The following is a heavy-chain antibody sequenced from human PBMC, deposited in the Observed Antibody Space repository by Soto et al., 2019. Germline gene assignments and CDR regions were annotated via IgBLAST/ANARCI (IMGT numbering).Heavy chain of an antibody. J-gene: IGHJ5*02. D-gene: IGHD6-19*01. V-gene: IGHV4-4*07. CDR3: AREKAVAFPSWLDP. Sequence: SETLSLTCTVSGDSISSYFWSWIRQPAGKGLERIGRGHTRGSTTYNPSLKSRVTMSVDTSKSKFSLKLTSVTAADTAAYYRAREKAVAFPSWLDPWGQGTLVTVSS. CDR1: GDSISSYF. CDR2: GHTRGST.